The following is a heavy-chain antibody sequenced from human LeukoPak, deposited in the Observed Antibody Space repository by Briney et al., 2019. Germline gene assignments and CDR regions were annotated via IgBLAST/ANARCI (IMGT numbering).Heavy chain of an antibody. CDR2: IYYSGST. D-gene: IGHD2-2*01. V-gene: IGHV4-30-4*01. CDR1: GGSISSGDYY. J-gene: IGHJ4*02. CDR3: ARAWIDVVVPATFDY. Sequence: SETLSLTCTVSGGSISSGDYYWSWIRQPPGKGLEWIGYIYYSGSTYYNPSLKSRVTISVDTSKNQFSLKLSSVTAADTAVYYCARAWIDVVVPATFDYWGQGTLVTVSS.